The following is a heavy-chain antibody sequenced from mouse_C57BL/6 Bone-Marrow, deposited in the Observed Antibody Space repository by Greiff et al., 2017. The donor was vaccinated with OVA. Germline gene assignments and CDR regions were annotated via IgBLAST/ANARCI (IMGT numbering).Heavy chain of an antibody. J-gene: IGHJ3*01. CDR1: GYTFTSYG. D-gene: IGHD1-1*01. CDR2: IYPRSGNT. CDR3: AREGLLRLFAY. V-gene: IGHV1-81*01. Sequence: VKLMESGAELARPGASVQLSCKASGYTFTSYGISWVKQRTGQGLEWIGEIYPRSGNTYYNEKFKGKATLTADKSSSTAYMELRSLTSEDSAVYFCAREGLLRLFAYWGQGTLVTVSA.